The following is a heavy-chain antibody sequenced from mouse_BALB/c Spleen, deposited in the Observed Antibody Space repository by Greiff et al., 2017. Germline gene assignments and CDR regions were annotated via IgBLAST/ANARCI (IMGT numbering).Heavy chain of an antibody. CDR2: IRSKSNNYAT. CDR3: VRHSEPY. J-gene: IGHJ3*01. Sequence: EVQRVESGGGLVQPKGSLKLSCAASGFTFNTYAMNWVRQAPGKGLEWVARIRSKSNNYATYYAVSVKDRFTISRDDSQSMLYLQMNNLKTEDTAMYYCVRHSEPYWGQGTLVTVSA. CDR1: GFTFNTYA. V-gene: IGHV10-1*02.